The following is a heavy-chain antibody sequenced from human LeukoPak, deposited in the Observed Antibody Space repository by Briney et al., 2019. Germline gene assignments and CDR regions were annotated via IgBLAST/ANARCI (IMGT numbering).Heavy chain of an antibody. D-gene: IGHD3-22*01. CDR1: VRSISGYY. V-gene: IGHV4-59*01. Sequence: PSETLSLTCTVSVRSISGYYWSWIRQPPGKGLEWIGYVSYSGSTNYNPSLKSRVTIAVDTSKNQVSVKLRSVTAADTAVYYCARRNPYDSGGYYYAFDYWGQGTLVTVSS. J-gene: IGHJ4*02. CDR3: ARRNPYDSGGYYYAFDY. CDR2: VSYSGST.